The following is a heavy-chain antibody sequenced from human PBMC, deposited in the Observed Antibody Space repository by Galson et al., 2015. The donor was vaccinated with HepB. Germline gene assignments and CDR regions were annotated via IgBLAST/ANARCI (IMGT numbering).Heavy chain of an antibody. CDR3: ARDKGYDSYGYFRTVSPYYYGMDV. Sequence: SLRLSCAASGFTFSSYSMNWVRQAPGKGLEWVSSISSSSSYIYYADSVKGRFTISRDNAKNSLYLQMNSLRAEDTAVYYCARDKGYDSYGYFRTVSPYYYGMDVWGQGTTVTVSS. J-gene: IGHJ6*02. D-gene: IGHD5-18*01. V-gene: IGHV3-21*01. CDR1: GFTFSSYS. CDR2: ISSSSSYI.